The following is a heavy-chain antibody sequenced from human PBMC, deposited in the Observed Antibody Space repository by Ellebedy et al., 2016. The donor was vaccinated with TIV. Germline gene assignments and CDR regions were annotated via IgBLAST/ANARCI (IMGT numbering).Heavy chain of an antibody. CDR3: ARGRGSSPDF. D-gene: IGHD6-6*01. J-gene: IGHJ4*02. CDR2: IIHSGST. CDR1: GGSFSGYY. Sequence: MPGGSLRLSCAVYGGSFSGYYCNWIRQPPGKGLEWIGAIIHSGSTYYNPSLKSRVTMSVDTSKSQFSLNLTSVTAADTAVYYCARGRGSSPDFWGQGTLVTVSS. V-gene: IGHV4-34*01.